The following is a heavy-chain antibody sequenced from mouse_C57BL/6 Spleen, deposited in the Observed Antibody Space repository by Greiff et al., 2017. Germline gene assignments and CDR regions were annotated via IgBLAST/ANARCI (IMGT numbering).Heavy chain of an antibody. CDR2: IDPEDGDT. V-gene: IGHV14-1*01. Sequence: VQLQQSGAELVRPGASVKLSCTASGFNIKDYYMHWVKQRPEQGLEWIGRIDPEDGDTDYAAKFQGKATMTADTSSNTAYLQLSSLTSEDTAVYYCTTGTAQATTPYWGQGTTLTVSS. CDR3: TTGTAQATTPY. D-gene: IGHD3-2*02. J-gene: IGHJ2*01. CDR1: GFNIKDYY.